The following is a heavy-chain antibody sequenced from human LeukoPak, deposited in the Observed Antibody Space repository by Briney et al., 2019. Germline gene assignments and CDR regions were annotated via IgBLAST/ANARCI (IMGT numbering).Heavy chain of an antibody. CDR2: IYSGGST. J-gene: IGHJ6*02. Sequence: TGGSLRLSCAASGFTFSSYAMSWVRQAPGKGLEWVSVIYSGGSTYYADSVKGRFTISRDNSKNTLYLQMNSLRAEDTAVYYCARGFENYGMDVWGQGTTVTVSS. V-gene: IGHV3-53*01. CDR3: ARGFENYGMDV. CDR1: GFTFSSYA. D-gene: IGHD3-10*01.